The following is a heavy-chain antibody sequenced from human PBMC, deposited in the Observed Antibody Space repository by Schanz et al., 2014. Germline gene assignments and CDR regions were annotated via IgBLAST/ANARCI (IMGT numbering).Heavy chain of an antibody. Sequence: QVQLVQSGAEVKKPGSSVKVSCKASGGTFSSYTISWVRQAPGQGLEWMGRIIPILDVGNYAQQFQGRVTFTADKSTSTAYMELISLTSEDTAVYYCARDRLECGAECYSVEVFEIWGQGTLVIVSS. V-gene: IGHV1-69*08. D-gene: IGHD2-21*01. J-gene: IGHJ4*02. CDR3: ARDRLECGAECYSVEVFEI. CDR1: GGTFSSYT. CDR2: IIPILDVG.